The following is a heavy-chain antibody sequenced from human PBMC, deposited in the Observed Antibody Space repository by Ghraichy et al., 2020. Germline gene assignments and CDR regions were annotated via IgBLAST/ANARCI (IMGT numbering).Heavy chain of an antibody. J-gene: IGHJ4*02. CDR3: ARERGAATQPMGYFDY. CDR1: GGSISSGGYY. Sequence: SETLSLTCTVSGGSISSGGYYWSWIRQHPGKGLEWIGYIYYSGSTYYNPSLKSRVTISVDTSKNQFSLKLSSVTAADTAVYYCARERGAATQPMGYFDYWGQGTLVTVSS. V-gene: IGHV4-31*03. D-gene: IGHD2-15*01. CDR2: IYYSGST.